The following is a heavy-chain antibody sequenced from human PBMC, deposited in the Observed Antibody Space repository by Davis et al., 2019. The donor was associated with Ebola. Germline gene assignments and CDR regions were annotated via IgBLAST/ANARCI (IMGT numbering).Heavy chain of an antibody. CDR1: GFTFSSYG. V-gene: IGHV3-30*18. J-gene: IGHJ6*03. Sequence: PGGSLRLSCAASGFTFSSYGMHWVRQAPGKGLEWVAVISYDGSNKYYADSVKGRFTISRDNSKNTLYLQMNSLRAEDTAVYYCAKGGAMDVWGKGTTVTVSS. CDR2: ISYDGSNK. CDR3: AKGGAMDV.